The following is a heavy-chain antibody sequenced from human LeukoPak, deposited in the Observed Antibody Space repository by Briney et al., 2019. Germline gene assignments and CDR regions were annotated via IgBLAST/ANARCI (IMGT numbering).Heavy chain of an antibody. CDR3: AREGRSTSVWCSGGSCYDFDY. CDR2: ISNTINEM. J-gene: IGHJ4*02. V-gene: IGHV3-21*01. Sequence: GGSLRLSCAASGFTFSTYNMNWVRQPPGKGLEWVSSISNTINEMYYADSVKGRFTISRNNAKNSLYLQMNSLRAEDTAVYYCAREGRSTSVWCSGGSCYDFDYWGQGVLVTVSS. D-gene: IGHD2-15*01. CDR1: GFTFSTYN.